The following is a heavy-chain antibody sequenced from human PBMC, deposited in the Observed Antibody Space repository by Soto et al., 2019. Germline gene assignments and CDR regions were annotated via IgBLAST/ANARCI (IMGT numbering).Heavy chain of an antibody. V-gene: IGHV1-18*01. CDR2: ISAYTDDP. D-gene: IGHD2-2*01. J-gene: IGHJ5*02. CDR1: GNTFTNFG. Sequence: GASVKVFCKASGNTFTNFGVTCVLQSPGQGLEWMGWISAYTDDPNYAQKFQGRVTMTIDTSTSTAYLDLRSLTSDGTAVYYCARVIPGAEAWFDPWGQGTLVTVSS. CDR3: ARVIPGAEAWFDP.